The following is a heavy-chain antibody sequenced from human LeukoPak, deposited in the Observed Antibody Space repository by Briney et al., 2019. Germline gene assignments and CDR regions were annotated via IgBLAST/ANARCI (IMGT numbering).Heavy chain of an antibody. CDR1: GGSISSYY. CDR3: ARVTIFGVVRYFDY. CDR2: IYYSGST. D-gene: IGHD3-3*01. V-gene: IGHV4-59*01. Sequence: PSETLSLTCTVSGGSISSYYWSWIRQPPGKGLEWIGYIYYSGSTNYNPSLKSRVTISVDTSKSQFSLKLSSVTAADTAVYYCARVTIFGVVRYFDYWGQGTLVTVSS. J-gene: IGHJ4*02.